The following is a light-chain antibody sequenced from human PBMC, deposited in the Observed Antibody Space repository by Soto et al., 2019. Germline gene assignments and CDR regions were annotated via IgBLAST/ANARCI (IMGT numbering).Light chain of an antibody. V-gene: IGKV3-20*01. CDR3: QKFSSYPLT. CDR2: GES. CDR1: QSVSSSY. Sequence: ELVLTQSPGTLSLSPGDSATLSCRGSQSVSSSYLAWYQQKPGQAPRLLIYGESSRATGIPGRFSGSGSGTDFNLTISSLEPEDFAVYYCQKFSSYPLTFGGGTKVDIK. J-gene: IGKJ4*01.